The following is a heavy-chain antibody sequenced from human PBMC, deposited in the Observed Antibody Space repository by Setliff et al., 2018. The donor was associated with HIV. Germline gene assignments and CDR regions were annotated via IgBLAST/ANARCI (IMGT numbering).Heavy chain of an antibody. CDR3: TRAIITMIRGVIALDS. J-gene: IGHJ4*02. CDR2: IRSKPYGGTS. CDR1: GFTSGDYA. D-gene: IGHD3-10*01. Sequence: LRLSCSASGFTSGDYAMSWVRQAPGKGLEWVGFIRSKPYGGTSEYAASVKDRFTISRDDSKSIAYLQMNSLKTEDTAVYYCTRAIITMIRGVIALDSWGRGALVTV. V-gene: IGHV3-49*04.